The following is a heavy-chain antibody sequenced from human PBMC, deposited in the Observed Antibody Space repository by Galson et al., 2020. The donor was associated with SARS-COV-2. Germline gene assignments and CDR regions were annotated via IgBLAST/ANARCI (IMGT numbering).Heavy chain of an antibody. D-gene: IGHD3-3*01. Sequence: QTSETLSLTCAVYGGSLVGYSLNWIRQPPGKGLEWIGEINHSGSTNYDPSLKSRVILSVDTSKNQFFLKLRSVTAADTAVYDCARGERFLRFGLDDWGQGTLVTVSS. CDR3: ARGERFLRFGLDD. J-gene: IGHJ4*02. CDR1: GGSLVGYS. CDR2: INHSGST. V-gene: IGHV4-34*01.